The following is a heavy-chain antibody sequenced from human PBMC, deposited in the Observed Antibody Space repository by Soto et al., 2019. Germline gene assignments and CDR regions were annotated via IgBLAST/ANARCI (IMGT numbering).Heavy chain of an antibody. Sequence: PGGSLRLSCAASGFTVSSNYMSWVRQAPGKGLEWVSVIYSGGSTYYADSVKGRFTISRDNSKNTLYLQMNSLRAEDTAVYYCAIEYSSSPTYYPIGYWGQGTLVTVSS. CDR1: GFTVSSNY. CDR3: AIEYSSSPTYYPIGY. CDR2: IYSGGST. V-gene: IGHV3-66*01. J-gene: IGHJ4*02. D-gene: IGHD6-6*01.